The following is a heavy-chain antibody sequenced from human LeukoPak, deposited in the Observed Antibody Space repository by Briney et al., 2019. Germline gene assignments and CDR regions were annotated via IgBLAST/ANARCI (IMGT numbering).Heavy chain of an antibody. Sequence: GGSLRLSCAASGFTVSSNYMSWVRQAPGKGPEWVSIIYSAGSRYYADSVRGRFTISRDDSKNTMSLQMNSLRVEDSAVYYCASGGLGVRKFYSDPFHYWGQGTLVTVSS. CDR3: ASGGLGVRKFYSDPFHY. D-gene: IGHD2-15*01. J-gene: IGHJ4*02. V-gene: IGHV3-53*01. CDR2: IYSAGSR. CDR1: GFTVSSNY.